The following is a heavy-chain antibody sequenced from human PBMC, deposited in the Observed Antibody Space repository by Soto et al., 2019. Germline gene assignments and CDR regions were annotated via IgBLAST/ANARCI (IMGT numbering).Heavy chain of an antibody. V-gene: IGHV4-39*01. D-gene: IGHD2-21*01. CDR3: ASYCGGDCYNQIDY. CDR1: GGSISSSSYY. J-gene: IGHJ4*02. Sequence: PSETLSLTCTVSGGSISSSSYYWGWIRQPPGKGLEWIGSIYYSGSTYYNPSLKSRVTISVDTSKNQFSLKLSSVTAADTAVYYCASYCGGDCYNQIDYWGQGTLVTVSS. CDR2: IYYSGST.